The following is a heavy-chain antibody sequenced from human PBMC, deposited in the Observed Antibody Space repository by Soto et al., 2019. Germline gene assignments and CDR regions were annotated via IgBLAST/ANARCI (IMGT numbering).Heavy chain of an antibody. J-gene: IGHJ4*02. Sequence: GGSLRLSCAASGFTFSSYGMHWVRQAPGKGLEWVAVIWYDGSNKYYADSVKGRFTISRDNSKNTLYLQMNSLRAEDTAVYYCARDLLSSSYVQPHYWGQGTLVTVSS. CDR2: IWYDGSNK. CDR1: GFTFSSYG. D-gene: IGHD6-13*01. CDR3: ARDLLSSSYVQPHY. V-gene: IGHV3-33*01.